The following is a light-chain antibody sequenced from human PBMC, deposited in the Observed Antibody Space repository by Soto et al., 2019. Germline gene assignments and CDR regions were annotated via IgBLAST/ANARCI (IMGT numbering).Light chain of an antibody. Sequence: DIQMTQSPSSLSASVGDRVTITCRASQSISSYLNWYQQKPGKATKILIFAASSLQSGVPSRVSGSGSGTDFTLTISSLQPEDFATYSCQQSYSTTWTFGQGTKVDIK. CDR3: QQSYSTTWT. V-gene: IGKV1-39*01. CDR1: QSISSY. CDR2: AAS. J-gene: IGKJ1*01.